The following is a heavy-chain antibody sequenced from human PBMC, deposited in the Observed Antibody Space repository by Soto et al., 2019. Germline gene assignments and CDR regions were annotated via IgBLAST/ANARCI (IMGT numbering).Heavy chain of an antibody. D-gene: IGHD6-6*01. CDR2: TYYRSKWYN. V-gene: IGHV6-1*01. CDR3: AREEGIEYSSSPGDY. CDR1: GDSVSSNSAA. Sequence: LSLTCAISGDSVSSNSAAWNWIRQSPSRGLEWLGRTYYRSKWYNDYAVSVKSRITINPDTSKNQFSLQLNSVTPEDTAVYYCAREEGIEYSSSPGDYWGQGTLVTVSS. J-gene: IGHJ4*02.